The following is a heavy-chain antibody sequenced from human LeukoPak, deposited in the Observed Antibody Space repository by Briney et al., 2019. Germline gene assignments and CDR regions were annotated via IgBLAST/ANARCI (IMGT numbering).Heavy chain of an antibody. Sequence: GGSLRLSCAASGFSYSSYAMHWVRQAPGKGLEWVAVIWYDGSNQYYADSVRGRFTISRDNSKNTLHLQMNSLRAEDTAAYYCVKSGPDFGDLPSEYYFDFWGQGTLVTVSS. CDR3: VKSGPDFGDLPSEYYFDF. D-gene: IGHD4-17*01. CDR2: IWYDGSNQ. CDR1: GFSYSSYA. V-gene: IGHV3-33*06. J-gene: IGHJ4*02.